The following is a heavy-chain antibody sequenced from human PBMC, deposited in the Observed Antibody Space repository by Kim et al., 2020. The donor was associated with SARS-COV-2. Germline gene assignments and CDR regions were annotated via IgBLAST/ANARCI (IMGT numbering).Heavy chain of an antibody. CDR1: GFTFSSYA. CDR3: ARNLDSSGYYYYYGMDV. CDR2: ISGSGGST. V-gene: IGHV3-23*01. Sequence: GGSLRLSCAASGFTFSSYAMSWVRQAPGKGLEWVSAISGSGGSTYYADSVKGRFTISRDNSKNTLYLQMNSLRAEDTAVYYCARNLDSSGYYYYYGMDVWGQGTTVTVS. J-gene: IGHJ6*02. D-gene: IGHD3-22*01.